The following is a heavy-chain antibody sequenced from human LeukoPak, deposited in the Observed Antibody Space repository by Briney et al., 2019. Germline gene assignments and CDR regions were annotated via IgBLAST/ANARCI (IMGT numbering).Heavy chain of an antibody. CDR2: INHSGST. D-gene: IGHD2-21*02. V-gene: IGHV4-34*01. CDR1: GGSFSGYY. J-gene: IGHJ4*02. Sequence: SETLSLTCAVYGGSFSGYYWSWIREPPGKGLVWIGEINHSGSTNYNPSLKSRVTISVDTSKNQFSLKLSSVTAADTAVYYCARLVCGGDCYSDYWGQGTLATVSS. CDR3: ARLVCGGDCYSDY.